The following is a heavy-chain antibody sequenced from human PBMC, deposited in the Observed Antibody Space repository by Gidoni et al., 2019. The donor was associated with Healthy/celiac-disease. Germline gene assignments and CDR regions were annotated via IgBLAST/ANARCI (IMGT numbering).Heavy chain of an antibody. CDR2: IKQDGSEK. Sequence: EVQLVESGGGLVQHGGSLRLPCAASGFPFSSYWMSWVRQAPGKGLEWVANIKQDGSEKYYVDSVKGRFTISRDNAKNSLYLQMNSLRAEDTAVYYCARTDGITMVRGVIFREYFDYWGQGTLVTVSS. D-gene: IGHD3-10*01. V-gene: IGHV3-7*04. CDR3: ARTDGITMVRGVIFREYFDY. CDR1: GFPFSSYW. J-gene: IGHJ4*02.